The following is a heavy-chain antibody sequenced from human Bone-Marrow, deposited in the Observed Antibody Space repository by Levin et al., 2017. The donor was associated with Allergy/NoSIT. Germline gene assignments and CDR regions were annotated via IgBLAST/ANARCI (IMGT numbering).Heavy chain of an antibody. J-gene: IGHJ4*01. D-gene: IGHD3-9*01. CDR1: GFTFEHYA. CDR2: IRNNAYGGTT. Sequence: GGSLRLSCTASGFTFEHYAIGWVRQAPGEGLQWVGFIRNNAYGGTTNYAASVKGRFTISRDDSKNIAYLHMNSLTTADTAVYYCTTETGSGLRYLDWVPRYFDSWGQGILVTVSS. V-gene: IGHV3-49*04. CDR3: TTETGSGLRYLDWVPRYFDS.